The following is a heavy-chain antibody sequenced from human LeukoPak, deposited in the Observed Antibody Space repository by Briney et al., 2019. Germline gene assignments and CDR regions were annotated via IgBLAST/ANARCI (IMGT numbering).Heavy chain of an antibody. CDR2: IKQDGSEK. Sequence: GGSLRLSCAASGFTFSSYWMSWVRQVPGKGLEWVANIKQDGSEKYYVDSVKGRFTISRDNAKNSLYLQMNSLRAEDTAVYYCAREGGRGYSGYDFDYWGQGTLVTVSS. CDR1: GFTFSSYW. J-gene: IGHJ4*02. V-gene: IGHV3-7*03. D-gene: IGHD5-12*01. CDR3: AREGGRGYSGYDFDY.